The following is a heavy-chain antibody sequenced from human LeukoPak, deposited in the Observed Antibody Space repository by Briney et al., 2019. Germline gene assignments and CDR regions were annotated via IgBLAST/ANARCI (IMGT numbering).Heavy chain of an antibody. CDR1: GFIFSSYG. CDR2: INSDETSI. CDR3: ARDDY. J-gene: IGHJ4*02. Sequence: GGSLRLSCAASGFIFSSYGMSWVRQVPGKGLVWVSRINSDETSISYADSVKGRFTISRDNSKNTLYLQMGSLRAEDMAVYYCARDDYWGQGTLVTVSS. V-gene: IGHV3-74*01.